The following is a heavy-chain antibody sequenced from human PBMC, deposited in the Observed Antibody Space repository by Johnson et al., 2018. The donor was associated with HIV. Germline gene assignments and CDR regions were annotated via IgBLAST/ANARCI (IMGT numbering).Heavy chain of an antibody. CDR1: GFTFSSYA. CDR2: ISSNGGST. J-gene: IGHJ3*02. Sequence: VQLVESGGGLVQPGGSLRLSCAASGFTFSSYAMHWVRQAPGKGLEYVSAISSNGGSTYYANSVKGRFTISRDNSKNTLYLQMGSLRAEDMAVYYCARPRTTVTQVDAFDIGGQGTMVTVSS. D-gene: IGHD4-17*01. CDR3: ARPRTTVTQVDAFDI. V-gene: IGHV3-64*01.